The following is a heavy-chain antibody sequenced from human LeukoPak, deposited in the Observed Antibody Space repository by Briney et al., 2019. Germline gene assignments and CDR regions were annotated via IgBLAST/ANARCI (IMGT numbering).Heavy chain of an antibody. CDR1: GYTFTGYY. J-gene: IGHJ5*02. V-gene: IGHV1-2*02. CDR2: INPNSGGT. CDR3: ERDRAAGIAAAGGNNWFDP. D-gene: IGHD6-13*01. Sequence: ASVKVSCKASGYTFTGYYMHWVRQAPGQGLECMGWINPNSGGTNYAQKFQGRVTMTRDTSIRTAYMELSRLRSDDTAVYYCERDRAAGIAAAGGNNWFDPWGQGTLVTVSS.